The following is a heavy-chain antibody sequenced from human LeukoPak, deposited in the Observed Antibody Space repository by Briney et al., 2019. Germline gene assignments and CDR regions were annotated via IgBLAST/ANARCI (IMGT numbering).Heavy chain of an antibody. D-gene: IGHD4-17*01. CDR1: GFTFSSYG. V-gene: IGHV3-30*18. CDR2: VSFDGSNK. CDR3: AKERGDYGDYFDY. Sequence: GGSLRLSCAASGFTFSSYGMHWVRQAPGKGLEWVAVVSFDGSNKYYADSVKGRFTISRDRSKNTLCLQMNSLRGEDTAVYYCAKERGDYGDYFDYWGQGTLVTVSS. J-gene: IGHJ4*02.